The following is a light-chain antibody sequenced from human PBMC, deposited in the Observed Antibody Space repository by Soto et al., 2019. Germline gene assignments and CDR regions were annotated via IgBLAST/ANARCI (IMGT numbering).Light chain of an antibody. J-gene: IGKJ4*01. V-gene: IGKV3-15*01. CDR2: DAS. CDR3: QQYDTWPLT. Sequence: IVMTQSPGTLSVSPGERATLSCRARQSVGSNLAWYQQTPGQAPRVVIYDASTRATVIPARFSGSGSGTEFTLTISSLQSEDFAVYYCQQYDTWPLTFGGGAKVDIK. CDR1: QSVGSN.